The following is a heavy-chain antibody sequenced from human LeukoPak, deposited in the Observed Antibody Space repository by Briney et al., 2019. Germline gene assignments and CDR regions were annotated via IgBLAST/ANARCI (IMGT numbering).Heavy chain of an antibody. V-gene: IGHV3-11*01. Sequence: GGSLRPSCAASGFTFSDYYMSWIRQAPGKGLGWLSYISSSGNIKYYTDSVKGRFTISRDDAKNSLYLQMNSLRAEDTAVYYCANFQWLRYFAFWGQGTLVTVSS. CDR1: GFTFSDYY. CDR3: ANFQWLRYFAF. J-gene: IGHJ4*02. CDR2: ISSSGNIK. D-gene: IGHD5-12*01.